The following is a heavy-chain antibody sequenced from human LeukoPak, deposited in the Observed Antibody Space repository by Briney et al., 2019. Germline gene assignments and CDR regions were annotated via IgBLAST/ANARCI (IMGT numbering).Heavy chain of an antibody. D-gene: IGHD2-21*02. CDR2: IIPIFGTA. CDR1: GGTFSSYA. V-gene: IGHV1-69*05. CDR3: AGHVVVTAVGYYYYYYMDV. Sequence: SVKVSCKASGGTFSSYAISWVRQAPGQGLEWMGRIIPIFGTASYAQKFQGRVTITTDESTSTAYMELSSLRSEDTAVYYCAGHVVVTAVGYYYYYYMDVWGKGTTVTVSS. J-gene: IGHJ6*03.